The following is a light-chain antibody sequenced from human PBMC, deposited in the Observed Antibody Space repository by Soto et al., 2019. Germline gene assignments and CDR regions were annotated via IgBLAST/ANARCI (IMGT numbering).Light chain of an antibody. J-gene: IGKJ4*01. CDR2: DVS. CDR1: QDINNY. Sequence: DIQMTQSPSSLSASVGDRVTITCQASQDINNYLNWYQQKPGKAPKLLIYDVSNLKTGVPSRFSGSESGTDFTFTISSLPPEDIATYYCQQYDNLPLTFGGGTKVEIE. V-gene: IGKV1-33*01. CDR3: QQYDNLPLT.